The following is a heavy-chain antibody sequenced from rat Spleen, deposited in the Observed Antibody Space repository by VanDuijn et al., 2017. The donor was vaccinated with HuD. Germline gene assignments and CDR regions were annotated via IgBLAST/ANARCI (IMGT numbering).Heavy chain of an antibody. CDR2: ISYGDSSGHSST. V-gene: IGHV5-7*01. CDR3: VRQDTSGYSNWFAY. D-gene: IGHD4-3*01. Sequence: EVQLVESGGGLVQPGRSMKLSCAASGFTFSDYYMAWVRQAPKKGLEWVATISYGDSSGHSSTYYRDSVKGRFTISRANAKSTLNLQMDSLRSEDTATYYCVRQDTSGYSNWFAYWGQGTLVTVSS. J-gene: IGHJ3*01. CDR1: GFTFSDYY.